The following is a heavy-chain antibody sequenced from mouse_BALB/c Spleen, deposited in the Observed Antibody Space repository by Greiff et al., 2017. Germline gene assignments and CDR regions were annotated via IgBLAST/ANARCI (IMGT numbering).Heavy chain of an antibody. CDR3: ARHYSLCSGFAY. Sequence: EVQGVESGGGLVKPGGSLKLSCAASGFTFSSYAMSWVRQTPEKRLEWVATISSGGSYTYYPDSVKGRFTISRDNAKNTRYLHMSSLRSEDTAMYDCARHYSLCSGFAYWGQGTLVTVSS. CDR2: ISSGGSYT. D-gene: IGHD6-1*01. J-gene: IGHJ3*01. V-gene: IGHV5-9-3*01. CDR1: GFTFSSYA.